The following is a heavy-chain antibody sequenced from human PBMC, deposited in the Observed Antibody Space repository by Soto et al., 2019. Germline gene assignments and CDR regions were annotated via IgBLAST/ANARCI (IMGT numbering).Heavy chain of an antibody. V-gene: IGHV1-24*01. CDR2: FDPEDGET. CDR3: ATLRYCSGGSCYPFDY. CDR1: GYTLTELS. J-gene: IGHJ4*02. Sequence: ASVKVSCKVSGYTLTELSMHWVRQAPGKGLEWMGGFDPEDGETIYAQKFQGRVTMTEDTSTDTAYMELSSLRSEDTAAYYCATLRYCSGGSCYPFDYWGQGTLVTVSS. D-gene: IGHD2-15*01.